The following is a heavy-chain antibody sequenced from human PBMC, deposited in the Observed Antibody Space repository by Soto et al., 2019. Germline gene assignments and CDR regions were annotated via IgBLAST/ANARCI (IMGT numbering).Heavy chain of an antibody. CDR1: GGSVSGGSYY. CDR2: IFYTGSS. J-gene: IGHJ4*02. V-gene: IGHV4-61*01. CDR3: ARDRGFRHHFDS. D-gene: IGHD3-22*01. Sequence: KPSETLSLTCTVSGGSVSGGSYYWSWIRQPPGKGLEWIGYIFYTGSSNYNLSLKSRATISVDTSQNQFSLKLSSVTAADTAVYYCARDRGFRHHFDSWGQGTLVTVSS.